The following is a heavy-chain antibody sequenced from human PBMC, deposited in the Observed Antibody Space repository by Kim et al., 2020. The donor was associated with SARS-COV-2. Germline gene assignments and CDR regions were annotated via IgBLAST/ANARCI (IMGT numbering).Heavy chain of an antibody. D-gene: IGHD3-22*01. Sequence: AQKFQGRVTITADESTSTAYMELSSLRSEDTAVYYCARKYYYDSHYYFDYWGQGTLVTVSS. J-gene: IGHJ4*02. V-gene: IGHV1-69*01. CDR3: ARKYYYDSHYYFDY.